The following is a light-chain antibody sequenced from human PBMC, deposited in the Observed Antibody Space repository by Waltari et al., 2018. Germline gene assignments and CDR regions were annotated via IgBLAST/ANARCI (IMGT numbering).Light chain of an antibody. CDR2: EDR. Sequence: SYELTQPPSVSVSPGQTARITCSGDKLGDKYVCWYQQKPGQSPVLVIYEDRKRPSVIPERFSGSNSGNTATLTISGTQAMDEADYYCQAWDNNRVVLGGGTKLTV. J-gene: IGLJ2*01. CDR1: KLGDKY. CDR3: QAWDNNRVV. V-gene: IGLV3-1*01.